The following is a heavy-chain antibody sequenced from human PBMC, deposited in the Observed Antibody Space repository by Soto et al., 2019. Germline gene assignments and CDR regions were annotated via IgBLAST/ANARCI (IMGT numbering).Heavy chain of an antibody. CDR2: INQDGSEK. J-gene: IGHJ6*02. D-gene: IGHD3-3*01. CDR3: ARHFGRYYYYGMDV. CDR1: GFTFSSYW. V-gene: IGHV3-7*01. Sequence: GGSLRLSCAASGFTFSSYWMSWVRQAPGKGLEWVANINQDGSEKYYVDSVKGRFTISRDNAKNSLYLQMNSLRAEDTAVYYCARHFGRYYYYGMDVWGQGTTVTVSS.